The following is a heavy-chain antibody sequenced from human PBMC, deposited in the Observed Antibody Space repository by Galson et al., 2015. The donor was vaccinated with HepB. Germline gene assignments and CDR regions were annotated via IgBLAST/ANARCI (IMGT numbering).Heavy chain of an antibody. J-gene: IGHJ4*02. CDR1: GFMFSSYA. D-gene: IGHD5-24*01. CDR2: ISGSGGST. CDR3: AKDSRRDGYNYEGSIDY. Sequence: SLRLSCAASGFMFSSYAMSWVRQAPGKGLEWVSGISGSGGSTYYADSVKGRFTISRDNSKNTLYLQMNSLRAEDTAVYYCAKDSRRDGYNYEGSIDYWGQGTLVTVSS. V-gene: IGHV3-23*01.